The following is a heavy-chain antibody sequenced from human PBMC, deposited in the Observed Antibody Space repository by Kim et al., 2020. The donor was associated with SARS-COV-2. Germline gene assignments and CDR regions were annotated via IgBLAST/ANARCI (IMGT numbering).Heavy chain of an antibody. D-gene: IGHD6-13*01. CDR1: GYTFTSYD. J-gene: IGHJ5*02. Sequence: ASVKVSCKASGYTFTSYDINWVRQATGQGLEWMGWMNPNSGNTGYAQKFQGRVTMTRNTSISTAYMELSSLRSEDTAVYYCARGGVRAAAGPNWFDPWGQGTLVTVSS. V-gene: IGHV1-8*01. CDR3: ARGGVRAAAGPNWFDP. CDR2: MNPNSGNT.